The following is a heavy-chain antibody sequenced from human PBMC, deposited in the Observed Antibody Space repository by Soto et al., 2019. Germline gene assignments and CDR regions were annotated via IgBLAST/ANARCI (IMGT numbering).Heavy chain of an antibody. V-gene: IGHV1-8*01. CDR3: ARGLPAAMRWFDP. CDR2: MNPDSGNT. J-gene: IGHJ5*02. D-gene: IGHD2-2*01. Sequence: VKVSCKASGYPFTSYDINWVGHGTGQGLEWVGWMNPDSGNTGYAQKCQGRVTMTRDTSASTAYMELSSLRSEDTAVYYCARGLPAAMRWFDPWGQGTLVTVSS. CDR1: GYPFTSYD.